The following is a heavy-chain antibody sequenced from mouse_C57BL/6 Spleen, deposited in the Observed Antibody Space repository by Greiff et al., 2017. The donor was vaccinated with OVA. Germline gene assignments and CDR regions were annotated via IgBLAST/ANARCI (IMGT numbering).Heavy chain of an antibody. CDR2: INPSNGGT. Sequence: QVHVKQSGTELVKPGASVKLSCKASGYTFTSYWMHWVKQRPGQGLEWIGNINPSNGGTNYNEQFKSKATLTVDKSSSTAYMQLSSRTSEDSAVYYCARWVIYYDYDGASMDYWGQGTSVTVSS. V-gene: IGHV1-53*01. CDR3: ARWVIYYDYDGASMDY. CDR1: GYTFTSYW. D-gene: IGHD2-4*01. J-gene: IGHJ4*01.